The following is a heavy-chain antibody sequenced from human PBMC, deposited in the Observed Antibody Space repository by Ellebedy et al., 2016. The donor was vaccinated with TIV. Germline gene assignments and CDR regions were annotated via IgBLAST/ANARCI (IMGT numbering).Heavy chain of an antibody. CDR1: GLIPNIHG. CDR3: AKDRLTGSGNSDAFDI. CDR2: ISFDGSGK. J-gene: IGHJ3*02. V-gene: IGHV3-30*18. D-gene: IGHD1-26*01. Sequence: GESLKISXTASGLIPNIHGMHWVRQAPGKGLEWVAPISFDGSGKYYADSVKGRFTISRDNSKNTLYLQMHSLRTDDTAVYYCAKDRLTGSGNSDAFDIWGQGTMVTVSS.